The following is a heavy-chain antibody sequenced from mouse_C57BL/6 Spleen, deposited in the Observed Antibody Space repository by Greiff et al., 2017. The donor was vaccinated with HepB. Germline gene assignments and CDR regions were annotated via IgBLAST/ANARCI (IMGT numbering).Heavy chain of an antibody. D-gene: IGHD1-1*01. Sequence: QVQLKQSGTELVKPGASVKLSCKASGYTFTSYWMHWVKQRPGQGLEWIGNINPSNGGTNYNEKFKSKATLTVDKSSSTAYMQLSSLTSEDSAVYYCARDYYGSRWYCDVWGTGTTVTVSS. J-gene: IGHJ1*03. CDR3: ARDYYGSRWYCDV. CDR1: GYTFTSYW. CDR2: INPSNGGT. V-gene: IGHV1-53*01.